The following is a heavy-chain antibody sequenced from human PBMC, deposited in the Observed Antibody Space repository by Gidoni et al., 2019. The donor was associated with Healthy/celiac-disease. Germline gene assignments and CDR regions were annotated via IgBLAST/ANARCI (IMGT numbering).Heavy chain of an antibody. D-gene: IGHD3-3*01. CDR3: ARGADYDFWSGYDYYYYYYMDV. Sequence: QVQLQESGPGLVKPSETLSLTCTVSGGSISSSYWRWIRQPPGKGLEWIGYIYYSGSTNYNPSLKSRVTISVDTSKNQFSLKLSSVTAADTAVYYCARGADYDFWSGYDYYYYYYMDVWGKGTTVTVSS. V-gene: IGHV4-59*01. CDR1: GGSISSSY. CDR2: IYYSGST. J-gene: IGHJ6*03.